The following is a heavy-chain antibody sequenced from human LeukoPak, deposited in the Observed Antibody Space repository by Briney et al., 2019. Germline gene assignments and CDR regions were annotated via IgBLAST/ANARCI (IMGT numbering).Heavy chain of an antibody. CDR1: GYTFTGYY. J-gene: IGHJ4*02. D-gene: IGHD5-18*01. CDR2: INPNSGGT. CDR3: ARRNTAMIAGLDS. V-gene: IGHV1-2*02. Sequence: ASVKVSCKASGYTFTGYYMHWVRQAPGQGLEWMGWINPNSGGTNYAQKFQGRVTMTRDTSVSTAYMELSSLRSEDTAVYYCARRNTAMIAGLDSWGQGTLVTVSS.